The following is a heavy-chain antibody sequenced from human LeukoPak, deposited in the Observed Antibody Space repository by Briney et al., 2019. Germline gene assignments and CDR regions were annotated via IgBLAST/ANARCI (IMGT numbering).Heavy chain of an antibody. CDR3: ARDFRGGSGGLDY. Sequence: PSETLSLTCTVSGGSISSYYWSWIRQPSGKGLEWIGYIYYSGSTYYNPSVRSRVTISIDTSRNQFSLRLTYVTVADTAVYYCARDFRGGSGGLDYWGQGILVTVSS. V-gene: IGHV4-30-4*01. CDR1: GGSISSYY. J-gene: IGHJ4*02. D-gene: IGHD1-26*01. CDR2: IYYSGST.